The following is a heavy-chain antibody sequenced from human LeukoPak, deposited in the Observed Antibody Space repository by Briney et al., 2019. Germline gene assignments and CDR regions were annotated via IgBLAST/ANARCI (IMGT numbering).Heavy chain of an antibody. CDR3: ARANSGYGPHY. Sequence: SETLPLTCTVSGGSISSYYWSWIRQPPGKGLEWIGYIYYSGSTNYNPSLKSRVTISVDTSKNQFSLKLSSVTAADTAVYYCARANSGYGPHYWGQGTLVTVSS. D-gene: IGHD5-12*01. CDR1: GGSISSYY. J-gene: IGHJ4*02. V-gene: IGHV4-59*01. CDR2: IYYSGST.